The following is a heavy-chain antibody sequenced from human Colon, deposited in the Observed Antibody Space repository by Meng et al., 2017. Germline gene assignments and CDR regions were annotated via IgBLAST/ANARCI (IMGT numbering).Heavy chain of an antibody. CDR3: VRDGSYYDFDY. D-gene: IGHD3-10*01. CDR2: IMPSVGDA. CDR1: GYTFTSYT. J-gene: IGHJ4*02. V-gene: IGHV1-2*06. Sequence: QVQLVQSETEVKKPGASVKVSCKASGYTFTSYTMHWVRQAPGQGLEWMGRIMPSVGDASSAEKFQGRLTLTWDTSIDTAYMDLSSLRSDDSAIYYCVRDGSYYDFDYWGQGTLVTVSS.